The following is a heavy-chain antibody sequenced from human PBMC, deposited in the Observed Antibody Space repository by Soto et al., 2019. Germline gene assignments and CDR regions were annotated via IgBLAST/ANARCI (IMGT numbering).Heavy chain of an antibody. V-gene: IGHV4-61*01. CDR3: ARGGLYSSSSGVGLHYDY. J-gene: IGHJ4*02. Sequence: QVQLQESGPGLVKPSETLSLTCTVSGGSVSSGSYYWSWIRQPPGKGLEWIGYIYYSGSTNYNPSLKSRVSISVDTSKNQFSLKLSSVTAADTAVYYCARGGLYSSSSGVGLHYDYWGQGTLVTVSS. D-gene: IGHD6-6*01. CDR1: GGSVSSGSYY. CDR2: IYYSGST.